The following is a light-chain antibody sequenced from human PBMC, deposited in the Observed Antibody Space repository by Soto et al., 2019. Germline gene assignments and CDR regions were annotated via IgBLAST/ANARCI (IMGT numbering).Light chain of an antibody. CDR2: DAS. CDR3: QQYNSYSPIT. CDR1: QSISSR. Sequence: DIQMTQSPATLSASVGDRVTITCRASQSISSRLAWYQQKPGKAPKLLIYDASSLESGVPSRFSGSGSGTEFPLTISSLQPDDFAIYYCQQYNSYSPITFGQGTRLEIK. J-gene: IGKJ5*01. V-gene: IGKV1-5*01.